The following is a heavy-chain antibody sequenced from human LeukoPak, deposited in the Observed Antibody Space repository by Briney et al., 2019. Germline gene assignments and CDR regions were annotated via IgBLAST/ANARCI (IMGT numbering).Heavy chain of an antibody. D-gene: IGHD2-8*02. J-gene: IGHJ4*02. Sequence: GGSLRLSCAASRFTFSTYAMSWVRQPPGKGLEWVSAISGSDGSTYYADSVKGRWTISRDNSRNTLYLEMNSLRPEDTAIYYCAKPRTTGLGWAQFDYWGQGSLVTVSS. V-gene: IGHV3-23*01. CDR1: RFTFSTYA. CDR3: AKPRTTGLGWAQFDY. CDR2: ISGSDGST.